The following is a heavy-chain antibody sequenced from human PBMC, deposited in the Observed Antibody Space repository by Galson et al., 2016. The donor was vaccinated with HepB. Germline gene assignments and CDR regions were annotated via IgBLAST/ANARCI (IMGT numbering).Heavy chain of an antibody. J-gene: IGHJ3*02. V-gene: IGHV3-23*01. CDR3: AKISLVGYNSGLGGSFDI. CDR2: IRGSGTGT. D-gene: IGHD6-19*01. Sequence: SLRLSCAASGFSISIYSMNWVRQAPGKGLEWVSAIRGSGTGTSYTDSVKGRFTISRDNSKNTLYLQMNSRRAEDAAVYYCAKISLVGYNSGLGGSFDIWGRGTMVTVAS. CDR1: GFSISIYS.